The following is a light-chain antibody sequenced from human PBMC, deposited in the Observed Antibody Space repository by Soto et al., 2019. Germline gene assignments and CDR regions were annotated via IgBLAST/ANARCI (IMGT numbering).Light chain of an antibody. CDR3: QQYETFSGT. J-gene: IGKJ1*01. Sequence: QLIQPPPNLYESVGDIVTGPGRASPGISGWLAWYQQKPGEAPKLLIYEASALPRGVPSRFSGSGSGTKFTLTIASLQPDDFATYYCQQYETFSGTFGPGTKVDI. CDR2: EAS. CDR1: PGISGW. V-gene: IGKV1-5*01.